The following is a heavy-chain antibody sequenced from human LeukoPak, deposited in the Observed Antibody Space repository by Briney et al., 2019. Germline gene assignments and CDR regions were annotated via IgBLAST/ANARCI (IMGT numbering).Heavy chain of an antibody. V-gene: IGHV1-3*02. J-gene: IGHJ4*02. Sequence: ASVKVSCKASGYNFISYTIHWVRQAPGQRLEWMGWSNPGNGHTDYSQDFQGRVTITSDTSTSTIYMELSSLRSEDTAVYYCARDEGYCSSISCYLFDYWGQGTLVTVSS. CDR1: GYNFISYT. CDR2: SNPGNGHT. CDR3: ARDEGYCSSISCYLFDY. D-gene: IGHD2-2*01.